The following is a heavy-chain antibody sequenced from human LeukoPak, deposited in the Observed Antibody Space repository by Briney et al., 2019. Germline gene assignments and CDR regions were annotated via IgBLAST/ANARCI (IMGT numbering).Heavy chain of an antibody. CDR2: ISGSGDTA. CDR1: GFTFSNYA. Sequence: RPGGSLRLSCAASGFTFSNYAMSWVRQAPGKGPEWVSLISGSGDTAYYLDSVKGRFTISRDNSKNTLSLQMNSLRAEDTAVYYCAPDLRGSAWSLDDWGQGTLVTVSS. V-gene: IGHV3-23*01. D-gene: IGHD6-13*01. J-gene: IGHJ4*02. CDR3: APDLRGSAWSLDD.